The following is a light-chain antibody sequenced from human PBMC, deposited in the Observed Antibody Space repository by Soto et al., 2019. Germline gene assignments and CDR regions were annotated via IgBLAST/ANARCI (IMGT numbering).Light chain of an antibody. CDR1: QNISSY. J-gene: IGKJ1*01. CDR2: DVS. Sequence: IVLTQSPATLSLSPGNRATLSCRASQNISSYLIWYQQKPGQSPRSLIYDVSNRATGIPTRFSGSGSGTDFTLTISSLEPEDFAVYYCQQRSNWPRTFGQGTKVDIK. V-gene: IGKV3-11*01. CDR3: QQRSNWPRT.